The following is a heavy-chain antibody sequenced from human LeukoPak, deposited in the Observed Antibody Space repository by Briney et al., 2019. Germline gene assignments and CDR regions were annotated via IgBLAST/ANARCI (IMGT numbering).Heavy chain of an antibody. D-gene: IGHD6-13*01. Sequence: PSETLSLTCTVSGGSISSYYWSWIRQPPGKGLEWIGYIYYSGSTNYNPSLKSRVTISVDTSKNQFSLKLSSVTAADTAVYYCARLAAAGSPYYYYGMDVWGQGTTVTVSS. CDR3: ARLAAAGSPYYYYGMDV. CDR2: IYYSGST. V-gene: IGHV4-59*08. J-gene: IGHJ6*02. CDR1: GGSISSYY.